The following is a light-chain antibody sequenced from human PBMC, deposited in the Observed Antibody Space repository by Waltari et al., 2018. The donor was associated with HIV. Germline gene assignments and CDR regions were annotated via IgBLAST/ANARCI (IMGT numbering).Light chain of an antibody. CDR2: YDS. J-gene: IGLJ2*01. Sequence: SYVPTQSPSVPVAPAMTASIACGGNTIGHKSGPWYQQKPGQAPVLVIYYDSDRPSGIPERFSGSNSGNTATLTISRVEAGDEADYYCQVWDSSSGVVFGGGTRLTVL. V-gene: IGLV3-21*04. CDR3: QVWDSSSGVV. CDR1: TIGHKS.